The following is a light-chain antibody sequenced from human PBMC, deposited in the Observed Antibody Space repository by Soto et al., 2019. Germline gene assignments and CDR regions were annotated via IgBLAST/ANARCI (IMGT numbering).Light chain of an antibody. J-gene: IGKJ1*01. Sequence: DIQTTQSPSTLSASVGDRVTITCRASQSISSWLAWYQQKPGKAPKLLIYKASSLESGVPSRFSGSGSGTEFTLTISSLQPDDFATYYCQQYNSYSWTFGQGTEVEIK. CDR2: KAS. CDR3: QQYNSYSWT. CDR1: QSISSW. V-gene: IGKV1-5*03.